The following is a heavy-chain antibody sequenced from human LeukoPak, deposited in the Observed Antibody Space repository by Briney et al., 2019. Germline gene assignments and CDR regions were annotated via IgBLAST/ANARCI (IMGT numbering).Heavy chain of an antibody. CDR3: AREFGAAALDD. D-gene: IGHD6-13*01. Sequence: SETLSLTCSVSGVSISTNYWSWIRQPAGKGLEWIGRIFSSGTTNSNPSLRSRVTMSVDTSKNQFSLKLNSVTAADTAAYYCAREFGAAALDDWGQGTLVTVSS. CDR2: IFSSGTT. CDR1: GVSISTNY. J-gene: IGHJ4*02. V-gene: IGHV4-4*07.